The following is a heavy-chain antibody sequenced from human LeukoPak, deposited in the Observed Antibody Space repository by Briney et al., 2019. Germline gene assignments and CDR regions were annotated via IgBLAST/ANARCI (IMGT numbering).Heavy chain of an antibody. CDR3: AGFFYDNSGDAFDI. CDR2: LIPIYGSA. Sequence: ASVKVSCKASGGSFTFTSHAISWVRQAPGQGLEWMGGLIPIYGSANYAQKFQGRVTITSDESTRTVFIELSSLRSEDSAVYYCAGFFYDNSGDAFDIWGQGTMVTVSS. CDR1: GGSFTFTSHA. V-gene: IGHV1-69*01. D-gene: IGHD3-22*01. J-gene: IGHJ3*02.